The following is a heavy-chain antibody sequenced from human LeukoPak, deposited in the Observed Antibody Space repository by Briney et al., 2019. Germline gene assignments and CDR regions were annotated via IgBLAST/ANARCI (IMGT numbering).Heavy chain of an antibody. CDR1: GFTFSSYG. V-gene: IGHV3-30*18. CDR3: AKDNSGSYLSY. CDR2: ISYDGSNK. D-gene: IGHD1-26*01. J-gene: IGHJ4*02. Sequence: QPGGSLRLSCAASGFTFSSYGMHWVRQAPGKGLEWVAVISYDGSNKYYADSVKGRFTISRDNSKNTLYLQMNSLRAEDTAVYYCAKDNSGSYLSYWGQGTLVTVSS.